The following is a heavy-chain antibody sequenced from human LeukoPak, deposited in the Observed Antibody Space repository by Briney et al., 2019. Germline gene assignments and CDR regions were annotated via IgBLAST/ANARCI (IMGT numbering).Heavy chain of an antibody. CDR3: ARVRFLEWPEAFDY. Sequence: ASVKVSCKASGYTFTGYYMHWVRQAPGQGLEWMGWINPNSGGTSYAQEFQGRVTMTRDTSISTAYMELSRLRSDDTAVYYCARVRFLEWPEAFDYWGQGTLVTVSS. D-gene: IGHD3-3*01. V-gene: IGHV1-2*02. CDR1: GYTFTGYY. J-gene: IGHJ4*02. CDR2: INPNSGGT.